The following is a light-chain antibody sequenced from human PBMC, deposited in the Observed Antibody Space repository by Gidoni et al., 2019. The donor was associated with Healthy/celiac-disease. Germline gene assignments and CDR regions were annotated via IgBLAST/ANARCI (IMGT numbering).Light chain of an antibody. CDR3: QQRSNWPLT. CDR1: QLVSSY. J-gene: IGKJ4*01. V-gene: IGKV3-11*01. Sequence: DIVLTQSPATLSLSPGERATLSCRASQLVSSYLAWYQQKPGQAPRLLIYDASNRATGIPARFSGSGSGTDFTLTISSLEPEDFAVYYCQQRSNWPLTFGGGTKVEIK. CDR2: DAS.